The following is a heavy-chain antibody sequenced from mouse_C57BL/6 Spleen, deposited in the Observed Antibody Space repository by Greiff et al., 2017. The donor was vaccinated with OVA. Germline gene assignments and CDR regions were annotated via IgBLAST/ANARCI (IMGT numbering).Heavy chain of an antibody. CDR2: IDPEDGDT. J-gene: IGHJ2*01. CDR1: GFTIKDYY. CDR3: ARSSYDGYCVEY. V-gene: IGHV14-2*01. D-gene: IGHD2-3*01. Sequence: EVQLQQSGAELVKPGASVKLSCTASGFTIKDYYMHWVKQRPGQGLEWIGRIDPEDGDTKYAPKFQGKATITADTSSNTAYLQLSSLTSEDTAVYYCARSSYDGYCVEYWGQGTTLTVSA.